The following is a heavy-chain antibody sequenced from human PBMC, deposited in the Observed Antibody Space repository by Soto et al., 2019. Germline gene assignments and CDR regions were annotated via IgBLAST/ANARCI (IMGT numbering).Heavy chain of an antibody. J-gene: IGHJ4*02. CDR2: IYHSGST. V-gene: IGHV4-4*02. Sequence: QVQLQESGPGLVKPSGTLSLTCAVSGGSISSSNWWSWVRQPPGKGLEWIGEIYHSGSTNYNPSLKRRVTISVDKSKNQVSLKLSSVTAADTAVYYCARLYSSGWFPYYFDYWGQGTLVTVSS. CDR1: GGSISSSNW. CDR3: ARLYSSGWFPYYFDY. D-gene: IGHD6-19*01.